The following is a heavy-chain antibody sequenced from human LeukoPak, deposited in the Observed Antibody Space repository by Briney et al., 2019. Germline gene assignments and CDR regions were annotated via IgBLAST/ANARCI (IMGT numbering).Heavy chain of an antibody. J-gene: IGHJ4*02. D-gene: IGHD3-16*02. V-gene: IGHV1-2*02. CDR1: GYTFTGYY. Sequence: GASVKVSCKASGYTFTGYYIHWARQAPGQGLEWMGWINPNSGGTNYAQKFQGRVTMTRDTSISTAYMELSRLRSDDTAVYYCARDGPHYVWGSYHDYWGQGTLVTVSS. CDR2: INPNSGGT. CDR3: ARDGPHYVWGSYHDY.